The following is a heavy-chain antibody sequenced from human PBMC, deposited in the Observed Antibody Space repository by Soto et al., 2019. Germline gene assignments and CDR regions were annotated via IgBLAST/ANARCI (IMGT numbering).Heavy chain of an antibody. CDR2: INSDGSTT. Sequence: EVQLVESGGDIVQPGGSLRLSCAGSGFTFTYWMHWVRQAPGKGLEWVSRINSDGSTTNYADSVKGRFAISRDNAENTLYLQMNSLGAEDTGVYYCARAGSYRFDYWGQGTLVTVSS. D-gene: IGHD3-10*01. CDR1: GFTFTYW. J-gene: IGHJ4*02. CDR3: ARAGSYRFDY. V-gene: IGHV3-74*01.